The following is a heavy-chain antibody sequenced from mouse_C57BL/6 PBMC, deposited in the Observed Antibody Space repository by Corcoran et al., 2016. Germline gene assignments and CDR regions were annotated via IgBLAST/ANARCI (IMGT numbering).Heavy chain of an antibody. Sequence: EVQLQQSGPELVKPGASVKISCKASGYTFTDYYMNWVKQSHGKSLEWIGDINPNNGGTSYNQKFKGKATLTVDKSSSTAYMELRSLTSEDSAVYYCVRPLFFYYYGSSHSLYAMDYWGQGTSVTVSS. CDR2: INPNNGGT. D-gene: IGHD1-1*01. J-gene: IGHJ4*01. CDR3: VRPLFFYYYGSSHSLYAMDY. V-gene: IGHV1-26*01. CDR1: GYTFTDYY.